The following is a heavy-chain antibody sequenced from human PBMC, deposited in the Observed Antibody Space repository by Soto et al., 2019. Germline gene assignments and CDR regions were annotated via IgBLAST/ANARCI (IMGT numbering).Heavy chain of an antibody. Sequence: GGSLRLSCAASGFTFSSYWMSWVRQAPGKGLEWVANIKQDGSEKYYVDSVKGRFTISRDNAKNSLYLQMNSLRAEDTAVYYCARVGASSCYIGDCYYNFDYWGQGTLVTVSS. CDR1: GFTFSSYW. CDR3: ARVGASSCYIGDCYYNFDY. V-gene: IGHV3-7*05. J-gene: IGHJ4*02. CDR2: IKQDGSEK. D-gene: IGHD2-15*01.